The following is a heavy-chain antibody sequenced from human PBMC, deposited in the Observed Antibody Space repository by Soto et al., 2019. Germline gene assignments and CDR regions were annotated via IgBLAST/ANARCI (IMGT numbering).Heavy chain of an antibody. CDR3: ARGRDVLRFLEWLSPIDY. CDR2: IIPIFGTA. Sequence: SVKVSCKASGGTFSSYAISWVRQAPGQGLEWMGGIIPIFGTANYAQKFQGRVTITTDESTSTAYMELSSLRSEDTAVYYCARGRDVLRFLEWLSPIDYWGQGTLVTVSS. V-gene: IGHV1-69*05. J-gene: IGHJ4*02. CDR1: GGTFSSYA. D-gene: IGHD3-3*01.